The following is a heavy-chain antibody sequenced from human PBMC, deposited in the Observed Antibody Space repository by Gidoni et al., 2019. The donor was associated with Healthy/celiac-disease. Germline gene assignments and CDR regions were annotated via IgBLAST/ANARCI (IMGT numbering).Heavy chain of an antibody. CDR1: GFTLSSYA. CDR3: ARDCGEQLPPFYYYYGMDV. CDR2: ISYDGSNK. V-gene: IGHV3-30-3*01. D-gene: IGHD6-13*01. Sequence: QVQLVESGGGVVQPGRSLRLSCAASGFTLSSYAIHWVRQAPGKGLEWVAVISYDGSNKYSADSVKGRFTISRDNSKNTLYLQMNSLRAEDTAVYYCARDCGEQLPPFYYYYGMDVWGQGTTVTVSS. J-gene: IGHJ6*02.